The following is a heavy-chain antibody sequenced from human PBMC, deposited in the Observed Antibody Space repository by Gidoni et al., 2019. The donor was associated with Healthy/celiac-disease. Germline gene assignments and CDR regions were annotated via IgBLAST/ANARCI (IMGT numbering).Heavy chain of an antibody. Sequence: QVQLVESGGGVVQPGRSLRLSCAASGFTFSRYAMHWVRQAPGKGLEWVAVISYDGSNKYYADSVKGRFTISRDNSKNTLYLQMNSLRAEDTAVYYCARSTEGLRGHKYGMDVWGQGTTVTVSS. CDR2: ISYDGSNK. D-gene: IGHD5-12*01. CDR1: GFTFSRYA. J-gene: IGHJ6*02. V-gene: IGHV3-30*04. CDR3: ARSTEGLRGHKYGMDV.